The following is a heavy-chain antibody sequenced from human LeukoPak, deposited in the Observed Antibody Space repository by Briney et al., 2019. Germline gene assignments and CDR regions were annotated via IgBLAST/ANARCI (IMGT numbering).Heavy chain of an antibody. CDR3: ARQVGGATRDGLEGNFDY. J-gene: IGHJ4*02. V-gene: IGHV5-51*01. Sequence: GESLQISCKGSGYSFTSYWIGWVRRMPGKGLEWMGIIYPGDSDTRYSPSFQGQVTISADKSISTAYLQWSSLKASDTAMYYCARQVGGATRDGLEGNFDYWGQGTLVTVSS. CDR1: GYSFTSYW. CDR2: IYPGDSDT. D-gene: IGHD1-26*01.